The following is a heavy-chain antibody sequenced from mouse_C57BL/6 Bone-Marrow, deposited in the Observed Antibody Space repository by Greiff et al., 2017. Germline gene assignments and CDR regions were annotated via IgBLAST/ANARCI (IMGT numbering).Heavy chain of an antibody. D-gene: IGHD4-1*01. CDR2: ISYSGST. CDR3: ARSGTWYFDV. CDR1: GYSITSGYD. Sequence: EVQGVESGPGMVKPSQSLSLTCTVTGYSITSGYDWHWIRHFPGNKLEWMGYISYSGSTNYNPSLKSRISITHDTSKNHFFLKLNSVTTEDTATYYCARSGTWYFDVWGTGTTVTVSS. J-gene: IGHJ1*03. V-gene: IGHV3-1*01.